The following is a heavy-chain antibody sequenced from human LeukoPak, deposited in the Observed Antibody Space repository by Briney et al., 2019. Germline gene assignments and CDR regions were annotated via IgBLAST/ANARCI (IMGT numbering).Heavy chain of an antibody. V-gene: IGHV4-39*01. D-gene: IGHD4-23*01. CDR3: ARRAVNYYFDY. J-gene: IGHJ4*02. Sequence: FETLSLTCTVSGGSISSSNYYWGWIRQPPGKGLEWIGSVYYSGSTYFNPSLKSRVTISVDTSKNQFSLKLTSVTAADTAVYYCARRAVNYYFDYWGQGTLVTVSS. CDR2: VYYSGST. CDR1: GGSISSSNYY.